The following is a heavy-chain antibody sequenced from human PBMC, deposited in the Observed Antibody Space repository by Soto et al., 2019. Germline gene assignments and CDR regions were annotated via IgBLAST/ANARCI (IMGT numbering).Heavy chain of an antibody. V-gene: IGHV1-18*01. J-gene: IGHJ3*02. D-gene: IGHD6-19*01. CDR2: ISPHNDRT. Sequence: GASVKVSCKASGYNFTSYGISWVRQAPGQGLEWMGWISPHNDRTKYARRFQDRVTMTTETPTGTVYMELGSLRSDDTAVYYCARDLYYSSGRYFDHDAFDIWGQGTVVTVSS. CDR1: GYNFTSYG. CDR3: ARDLYYSSGRYFDHDAFDI.